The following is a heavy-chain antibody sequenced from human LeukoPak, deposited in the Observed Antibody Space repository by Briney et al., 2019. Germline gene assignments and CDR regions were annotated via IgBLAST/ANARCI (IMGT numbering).Heavy chain of an antibody. Sequence: PGGSLRLSCAASGFTFSSYAMSWVRQAPGKGLEWVSAISGSGGSTYYADSVKGRFTISRDNSKSTLYLQMDSLRAEDTAVYYCASPNSMAGTHYFHYWGQGTLVTVSS. V-gene: IGHV3-23*01. CDR2: ISGSGGST. CDR3: ASPNSMAGTHYFHY. J-gene: IGHJ4*02. CDR1: GFTFSSYA. D-gene: IGHD6-19*01.